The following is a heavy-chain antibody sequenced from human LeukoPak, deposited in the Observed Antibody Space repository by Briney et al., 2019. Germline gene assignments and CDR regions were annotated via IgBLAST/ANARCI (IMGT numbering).Heavy chain of an antibody. Sequence: GGSLRLSCAASGFTFSSSGMSWVRQAPGKGLEWVSAISGSGGSTYYADSVKGRFTISRDNSKNTLYLQMNNMRAEDTAVYYCAKDMDQDYEESGFDCSGQGSSVTVSS. J-gene: IGHJ4*02. CDR3: AKDMDQDYEESGFDC. V-gene: IGHV3-23*01. D-gene: IGHD4-17*01. CDR1: GFTFSSSG. CDR2: ISGSGGST.